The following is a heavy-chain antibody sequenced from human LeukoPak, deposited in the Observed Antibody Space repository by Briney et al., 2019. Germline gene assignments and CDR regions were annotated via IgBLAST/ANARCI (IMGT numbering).Heavy chain of an antibody. V-gene: IGHV4-31*03. CDR1: GGSISSGGYY. CDR3: ARVPKKTGTLDY. J-gene: IGHJ4*02. CDR2: IYYSGSA. D-gene: IGHD1-7*01. Sequence: SETLSLTCTVSGGSISSGGYYWSWIRQHPGKGLEWIGYIYYSGSAYYNPPLKSRVTISVDTSKNQFSPKLSSVTAADTAVYYCARVPKKTGTLDYWGQGTLVTVSS.